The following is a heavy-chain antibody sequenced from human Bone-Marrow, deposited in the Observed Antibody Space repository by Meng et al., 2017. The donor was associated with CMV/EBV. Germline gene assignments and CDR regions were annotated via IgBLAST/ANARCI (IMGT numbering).Heavy chain of an antibody. Sequence: ASVKVSCKASGGTFSSYTISWVRQAPGQGLEWMGWISAYNGNTNYAQKFQERVTITRDMSTSTAYMDLSSLRSEDTAVYYCAAGGVITMIVVWGQGTLVTVSS. CDR2: ISAYNGNT. CDR1: GGTFSSYT. V-gene: IGHV1-18*01. CDR3: AAGGVITMIVV. D-gene: IGHD3-22*01. J-gene: IGHJ4*02.